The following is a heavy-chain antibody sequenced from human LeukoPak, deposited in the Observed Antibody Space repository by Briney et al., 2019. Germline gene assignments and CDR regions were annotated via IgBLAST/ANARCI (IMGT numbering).Heavy chain of an antibody. J-gene: IGHJ4*02. CDR2: IYTSGST. D-gene: IGHD5-18*01. V-gene: IGHV4-4*07. CDR1: GGSLSSYY. CDR3: ARDGRSGYSFGFFDY. Sequence: SETLSLTCTVSGGSLSSYYWSWIRQPAGKGLEWIGRIYTSGSTNYNPSLKSRVTMSVDTSKNQFSLKLSSVTAADTAVYYCARDGRSGYSFGFFDYWGQGTLVTVSA.